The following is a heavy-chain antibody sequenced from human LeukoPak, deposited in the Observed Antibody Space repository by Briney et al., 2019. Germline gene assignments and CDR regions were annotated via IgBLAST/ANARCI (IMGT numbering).Heavy chain of an antibody. Sequence: GGSLRLSCAASGFTFSYYSMNWVRQAPGRGLEWVSCTSSSSSLIFYSDSVRGRFTISRDNAKNLLYLHMNRLRVEDTAVYYCAKVDRGDYSSSPVPYYNYYMNVWGKGTTVTVSS. CDR3: AKVDRGDYSSSPVPYYNYYMNV. J-gene: IGHJ6*03. V-gene: IGHV3-21*01. CDR2: TSSSSSLI. D-gene: IGHD6-13*01. CDR1: GFTFSYYS.